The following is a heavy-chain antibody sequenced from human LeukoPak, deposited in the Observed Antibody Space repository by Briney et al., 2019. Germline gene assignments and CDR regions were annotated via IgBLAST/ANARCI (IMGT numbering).Heavy chain of an antibody. J-gene: IGHJ4*02. CDR1: GGSISSYY. V-gene: IGHV4-34*01. CDR2: INHSGST. D-gene: IGHD6-19*01. CDR3: ASRLSSGWPFDY. Sequence: SETLSLTCTVSGGSISSYYWSWIRQPPGKGLEWIGEINHSGSTNYNPSLKSRVTISVDTSKNQFSLKLSSVTAADTAVYYCASRLSSGWPFDYWGQGTLVTVSS.